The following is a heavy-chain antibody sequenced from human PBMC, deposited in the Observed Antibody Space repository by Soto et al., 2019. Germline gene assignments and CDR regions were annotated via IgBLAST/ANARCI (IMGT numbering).Heavy chain of an antibody. Sequence: GASVKVSCKASGYTFTSYGISWVRQAPGQGLEWMGWISAYNGNTNYAQKLQGRVTMTTDTSTSTAYMELRSLRSDDTAVYYCARQTRIVVVAAPTFLFDYWGQGTLVTVSS. V-gene: IGHV1-18*01. CDR2: ISAYNGNT. J-gene: IGHJ4*02. CDR1: GYTFTSYG. CDR3: ARQTRIVVVAAPTFLFDY. D-gene: IGHD2-15*01.